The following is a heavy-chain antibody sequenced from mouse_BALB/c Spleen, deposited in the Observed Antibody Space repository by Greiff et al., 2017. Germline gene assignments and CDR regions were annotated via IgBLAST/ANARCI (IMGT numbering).Heavy chain of an antibody. D-gene: IGHD2-2*01. CDR3: ASIYYGYDGGFAY. V-gene: IGHV5-17*02. CDR2: ISSGSSTI. CDR1: GFTFSSFG. J-gene: IGHJ3*01. Sequence: EVKVEESGGGLVQPGGSRKLSCAASGFTFSSFGMHWVRQAPEKGLEWVAYISSGSSTIYYADTVKGRFTISRDNPKNTLFLQMTSLRSEDTAMYYCASIYYGYDGGFAYWGQGTLVTVSA.